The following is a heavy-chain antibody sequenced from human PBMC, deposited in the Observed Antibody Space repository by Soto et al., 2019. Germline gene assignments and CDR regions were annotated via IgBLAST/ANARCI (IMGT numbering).Heavy chain of an antibody. CDR2: ISSSGSTI. V-gene: IGHV3-11*01. Sequence: PGGSLRLSCAASGFTFSDYYMSWIRQAPGKGLEWVSYISSSGSTIYYADSVKGRFTISRDNAKNSLYLQMNSLRAEDTAVHYCARESVASTWEEDYWGQGTLVTVSS. D-gene: IGHD1-26*01. CDR3: ARESVASTWEEDY. J-gene: IGHJ4*02. CDR1: GFTFSDYY.